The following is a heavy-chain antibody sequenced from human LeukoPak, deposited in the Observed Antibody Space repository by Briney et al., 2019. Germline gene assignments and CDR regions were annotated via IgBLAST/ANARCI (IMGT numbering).Heavy chain of an antibody. CDR3: AKAETLLWFGELFY. Sequence: EGSLRLSCAASGFTFSSYAMSWVRQAPGKGLEWVSAISGSGGSTYYADSVKGRFTISRDNSKNTLYLQMNSLRAEDTAVYYCAKAETLLWFGELFYWGQGTLVTVSS. V-gene: IGHV3-23*01. D-gene: IGHD3-10*01. J-gene: IGHJ4*02. CDR2: ISGSGGST. CDR1: GFTFSSYA.